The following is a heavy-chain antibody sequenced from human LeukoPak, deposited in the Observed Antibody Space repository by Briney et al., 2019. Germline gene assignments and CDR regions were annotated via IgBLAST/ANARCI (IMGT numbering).Heavy chain of an antibody. CDR1: GFIFDEYA. Sequence: GGSLRLSCAGSGFIFDEYAMHWVRQAPGKGLEWVSGISSSSSYIYYADSVKGRFTISRDNAKNSLYLQMNSLRAEDTAVYYCARGGIAARPMGDYWGQGTLVTVSS. D-gene: IGHD6-6*01. CDR2: ISSSSSYI. V-gene: IGHV3-21*01. CDR3: ARGGIAARPMGDY. J-gene: IGHJ4*02.